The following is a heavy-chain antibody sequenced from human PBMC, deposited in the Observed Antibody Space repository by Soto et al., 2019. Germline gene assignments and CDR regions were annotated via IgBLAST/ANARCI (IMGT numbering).Heavy chain of an antibody. CDR1: GFTFSSYS. D-gene: IGHD6-13*01. J-gene: IGHJ5*02. CDR3: SRHPERIAEIGWFDP. CDR2: ISSSSSTI. Sequence: EVQLVESGGGLVQPGGSLRLSCAASGFTFSSYSMNWVRQAPGKGLEWVSYISSSSSTIYYADSVKGRFTISRDNAKNSLYLKMNGMRAEDTVVYYCSRHPERIAEIGWFDPRGQGTLVTVSS. V-gene: IGHV3-48*01.